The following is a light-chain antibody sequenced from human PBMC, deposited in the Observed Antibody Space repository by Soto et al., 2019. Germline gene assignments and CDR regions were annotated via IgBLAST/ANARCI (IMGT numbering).Light chain of an antibody. CDR1: QTISSW. CDR2: AAS. V-gene: IGKV1-39*01. J-gene: IGKJ1*01. Sequence: DIQMTQSPSPLSGSVGDRVTTTCRASQTISSWLAWYQQKPGKAPKLLIYAASSLQSGVQSRFSGSGAGTDFTLTISSLQPEDFATYYCQQSYSTPWTFGQGTKVDIK. CDR3: QQSYSTPWT.